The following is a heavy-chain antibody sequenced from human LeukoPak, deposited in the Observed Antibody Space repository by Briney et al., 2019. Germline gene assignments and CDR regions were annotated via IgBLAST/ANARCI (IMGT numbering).Heavy chain of an antibody. V-gene: IGHV3-48*03. CDR3: ARLPQLLWFGELSEYWFDP. J-gene: IGHJ5*02. CDR1: GFTFSSYE. D-gene: IGHD3-10*01. CDR2: ISSSGSTI. Sequence: GGSLRLSCAASGFTFSSYEMNWVRQAPGKGLEWVSYISSSGSTIYYADSVKGRFTISRDNAKNSLYLQMDSLRAEDTAIYYCARLPQLLWFGELSEYWFDPWGQGTMVTVSS.